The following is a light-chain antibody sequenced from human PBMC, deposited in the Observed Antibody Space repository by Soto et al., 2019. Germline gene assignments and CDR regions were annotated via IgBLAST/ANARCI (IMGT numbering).Light chain of an antibody. CDR3: QQYLSYPYT. V-gene: IGKV1-9*01. Sequence: DIQLTQSPSFLSASVGDRVTITCRASQGISSFLAWYQQKPGKAPKLLIYAAATLQRGAPSRFSASGSGTDFTLTISRLQSEDFATYYCQQYLSYPYTFGQGTKLEI. CDR2: AAA. J-gene: IGKJ2*01. CDR1: QGISSF.